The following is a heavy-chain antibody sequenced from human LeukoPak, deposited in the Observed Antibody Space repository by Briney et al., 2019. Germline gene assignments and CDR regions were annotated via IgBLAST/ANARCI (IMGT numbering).Heavy chain of an antibody. CDR2: IWYDGSNK. Sequence: GGSLRLSCAASGFTFSSYGMHWVRQAPGKGLEWVAVIWYDGSNKYYADSVKGRFTISRDNSKNTLYLQMNSLRAEDTAVYYCARDRGGRDYGGNSDMDVWGQGTTVTVSS. CDR1: GFTFSSYG. D-gene: IGHD4-23*01. V-gene: IGHV3-33*01. CDR3: ARDRGGRDYGGNSDMDV. J-gene: IGHJ6*02.